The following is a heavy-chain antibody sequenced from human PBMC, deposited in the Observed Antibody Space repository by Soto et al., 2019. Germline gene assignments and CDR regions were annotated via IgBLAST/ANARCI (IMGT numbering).Heavy chain of an antibody. V-gene: IGHV1-69*02. Sequence: QVQLVQSGAEVRKPGSSVKVSCKASGVTFSSYTISWVRQAPGQGLEWMGRIIPVLGVANYAPKFQGRLTIIAAVPTSTVYMDLSSLRSEGPAMYYARWLINGASDVSEFWGQGTFITVSS. J-gene: IGHJ3*01. CDR2: IIPVLGVA. CDR3: RWLINGASDVSEF. D-gene: IGHD1-26*01. CDR1: GVTFSSYT.